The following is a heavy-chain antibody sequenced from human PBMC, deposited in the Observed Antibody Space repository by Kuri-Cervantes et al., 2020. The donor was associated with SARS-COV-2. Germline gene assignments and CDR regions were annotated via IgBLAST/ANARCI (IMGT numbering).Heavy chain of an antibody. V-gene: IGHV3-53*05. Sequence: GESLKISCAASGFTSSSNYMSWVRQAPGKGLEWVSVIYSGGSTYYADSVKGRFTISRDNSKNTLYLQMNSCRAEDTPEYYCARDWSSQWLAYDYWGQGTLVTVSS. CDR2: IYSGGST. CDR3: ARDWSSQWLAYDY. J-gene: IGHJ4*02. CDR1: GFTSSSNY. D-gene: IGHD6-19*01.